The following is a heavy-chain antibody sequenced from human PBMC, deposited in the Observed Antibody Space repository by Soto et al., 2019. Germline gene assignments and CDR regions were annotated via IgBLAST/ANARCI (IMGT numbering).Heavy chain of an antibody. CDR2: VSYDGSNK. D-gene: IGHD3-16*01. CDR3: ANDRDYISGMDF. Sequence: QVQLVESGGGVVQPGGSLGLSCAASGFVFSDYGMHWVRQAPGKGLEWVATVSYDGSNKFYADSVRGRFTISRDNPKNTHLQMSPLFLHMTSLRSEDTAVYYCANDRDYISGMDFWGQGTLVTVSP. CDR1: GFVFSDYG. J-gene: IGHJ4*02. V-gene: IGHV3-30*18.